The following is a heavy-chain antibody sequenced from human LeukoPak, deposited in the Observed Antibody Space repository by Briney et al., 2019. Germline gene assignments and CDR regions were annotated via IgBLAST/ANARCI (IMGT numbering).Heavy chain of an antibody. D-gene: IGHD3-10*01. CDR2: ISGSGGST. V-gene: IGHV3-23*01. J-gene: IGHJ4*02. CDR3: ANYGSGSYLTTPGWSY. CDR1: GFTFSSYA. Sequence: GGSLRLSCAASGFTFSSYAMSWGRQAPGKGLEWVSAISGSGGSTYYADSVKGRFTISRDNSKNTLYLQMNSLRAEDTAVYYCANYGSGSYLTTPGWSYWGQGTLVTVSS.